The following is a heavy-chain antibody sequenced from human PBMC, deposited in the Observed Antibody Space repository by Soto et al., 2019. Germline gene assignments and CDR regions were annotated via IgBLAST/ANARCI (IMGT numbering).Heavy chain of an antibody. J-gene: IGHJ6*02. CDR3: ARAVYCTTANCWDDFHYYNIDV. V-gene: IGHV4-4*02. D-gene: IGHD2-2*01. CDR2: IDDTGGR. Sequence: QVQLQQSGPGLVKPSGTLSLTCFVSGDSINNTYWWSWVRQAPGKGLEWIGEIDDTGGRSYMPSLRGRITLSVDTSKNQFSLKLTSVTAADTAVYYCARAVYCTTANCWDDFHYYNIDVWGQGTAVTVSS. CDR1: GDSINNTYW.